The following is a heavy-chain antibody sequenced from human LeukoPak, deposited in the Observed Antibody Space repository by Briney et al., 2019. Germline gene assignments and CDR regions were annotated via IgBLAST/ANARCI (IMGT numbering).Heavy chain of an antibody. CDR2: IYTSGST. CDR3: ARGRYSGSYYVFYYMDV. Sequence: PSETLSLTCTVSGGSISSGSYYWSWIRQPAGKGLEWIGRIYTSGSTNYNPSLKSRVTISVDTSKNQFSLKLSSVTAADTAVYYCARGRYSGSYYVFYYMDVWGKGTTVTVSS. J-gene: IGHJ6*03. D-gene: IGHD1-26*01. V-gene: IGHV4-61*02. CDR1: GGSISSGSYY.